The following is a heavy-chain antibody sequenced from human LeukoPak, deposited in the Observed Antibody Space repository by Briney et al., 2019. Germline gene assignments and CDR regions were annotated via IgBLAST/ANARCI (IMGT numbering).Heavy chain of an antibody. CDR2: INPNSGGT. D-gene: IGHD1-26*01. V-gene: IGHV1-2*02. J-gene: IGHJ4*02. Sequence: ASVKVSCKASGYTFTGYYIHWVRQAPGQGLEWMGWINPNSGGTNYAQKFQGRVTMTRDTSISSAYMDLSRLRSDDTAVYYCARGSIVGATFDYFDYWGQGTLVTVSS. CDR3: ARGSIVGATFDYFDY. CDR1: GYTFTGYY.